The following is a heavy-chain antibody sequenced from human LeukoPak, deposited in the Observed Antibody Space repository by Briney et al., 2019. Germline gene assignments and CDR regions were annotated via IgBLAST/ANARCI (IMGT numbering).Heavy chain of an antibody. CDR2: IIPIFGTA. J-gene: IGHJ4*02. D-gene: IGHD5-18*01. CDR1: GGTFSSYA. V-gene: IGHV1-69*13. CDR3: VRAGTVDTAMAGYY. Sequence: GASVKVSCKASGGTFSSYAISWVRQAPGQGLEGMGGIIPIFGTANYAQKFQGRVTITADESTSTAYMELSSLRSEDTAVYYCVRAGTVDTAMAGYYWGQGTLVTVSS.